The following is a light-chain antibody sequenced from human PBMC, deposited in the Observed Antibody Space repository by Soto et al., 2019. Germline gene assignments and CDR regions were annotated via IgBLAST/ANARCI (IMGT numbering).Light chain of an antibody. Sequence: DIQMTQSPSTLSASVGDRVTITCRASQTISSWLAWYQQKPGKAPKLLIYKASTLKSGVPSRFSGSGSGTEFTLTISSLQPDDFATYYCQPSNRYSEAFRQGTKVDI. CDR3: QPSNRYSEA. CDR1: QTISSW. V-gene: IGKV1-5*03. CDR2: KAS. J-gene: IGKJ1*01.